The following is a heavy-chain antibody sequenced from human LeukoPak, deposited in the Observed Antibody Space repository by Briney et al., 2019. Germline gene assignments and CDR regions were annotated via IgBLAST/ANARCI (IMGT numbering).Heavy chain of an antibody. J-gene: IGHJ6*03. D-gene: IGHD6-6*01. V-gene: IGHV3-30*18. CDR1: GFTFSSYG. CDR3: AKTMYSSSFFNPYYYYYMDV. Sequence: GGSLRLSCAASGFTFSSYGMHWVRQAPGKGLEWVAVISYDGSNKYYADSVKGRFTISRDNSKNTLYLQMNSLRAEGTAVYYCAKTMYSSSFFNPYYYYYMDVWGKGTTVTVSS. CDR2: ISYDGSNK.